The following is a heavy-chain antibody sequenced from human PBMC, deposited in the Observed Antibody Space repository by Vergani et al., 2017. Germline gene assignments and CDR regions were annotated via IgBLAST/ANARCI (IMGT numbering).Heavy chain of an antibody. V-gene: IGHV3-30*02. CDR1: GFTFSSYG. CDR2: IRYDGSNK. J-gene: IGHJ6*02. CDR3: AKDLGRGGDYYYYCMDV. Sequence: VQLVESGGGVVQPGGSLRLSCAASGFTFSSYGMHWVRQAPGKGLEWLAFIRYDGSNKYYADSVKGRFTISRDNSKNTLYLQMNSLRAEDTAVYYCAKDLGRGGDYYYYCMDVWGQGTTVTVSS. D-gene: IGHD1-26*01.